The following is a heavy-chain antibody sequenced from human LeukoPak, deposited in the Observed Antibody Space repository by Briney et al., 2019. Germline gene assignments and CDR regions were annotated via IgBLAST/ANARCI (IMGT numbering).Heavy chain of an antibody. CDR1: GFTFGDYA. CDR3: AKGKYTYGHIDY. V-gene: IGHV3-49*03. D-gene: IGHD5-18*01. J-gene: IGHJ4*02. Sequence: GGSLRLSCTASGFTFGDYAMSWFRQAPGKGLEWVGFIRSKAYGGTTEYAASVKGRFTISRDNSKNTLYLQMNSLRAEDTAVYYCAKGKYTYGHIDYWGQGTLVTVSS. CDR2: IRSKAYGGTT.